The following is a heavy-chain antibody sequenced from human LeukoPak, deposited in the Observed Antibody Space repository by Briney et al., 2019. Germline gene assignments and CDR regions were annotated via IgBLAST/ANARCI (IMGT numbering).Heavy chain of an antibody. D-gene: IGHD6-19*01. V-gene: IGHV3-33*01. CDR2: IWYDGHTK. J-gene: IGHJ4*02. CDR1: GFTFSNYG. Sequence: GRSLRLSCAVSGFTFSNYGMHWVRQAPGKGLEWLTLIWYDGHTKFYADSVKGRFTVSRDNSKNPLYLQMDNLRDEDTAVYYCAREWGRIAVAGGPGYWGQGTLVTVSS. CDR3: AREWGRIAVAGGPGY.